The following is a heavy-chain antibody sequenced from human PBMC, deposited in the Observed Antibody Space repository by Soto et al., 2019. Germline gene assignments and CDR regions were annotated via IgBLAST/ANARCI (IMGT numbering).Heavy chain of an antibody. J-gene: IGHJ4*02. D-gene: IGHD3-16*01. CDR3: ARGGRWLQGNDY. V-gene: IGHV3-30*04. CDR1: GFTFSNYA. Sequence: QVQLVESGGGVVQPGRSLRLSCAASGFTFSNYALHCVRQAPGQGLAWVAVIWHDGSNKYYADSVKGRFTISRDNSKNTMYLQTNSLRPDDTAVYYCARGGRWLQGNDYWGQGSLVTVSS. CDR2: IWHDGSNK.